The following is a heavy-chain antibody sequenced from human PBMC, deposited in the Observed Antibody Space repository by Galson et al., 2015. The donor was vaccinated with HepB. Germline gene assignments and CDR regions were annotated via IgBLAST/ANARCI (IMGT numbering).Heavy chain of an antibody. V-gene: IGHV4-30-2*01. CDR1: GDLIINGGYA. CDR2: VYHSGST. D-gene: IGHD2-2*01. CDR3: ARAVVPATRSLFWFDT. Sequence: TLSLTCAVSGDLIINGGYAWNWIRQPPGKGLEWIGYVYHSGSTFYNPSLEGRVTLSVDGSKNQFSLRVDSVTAADTAVYFCARAVVPATRSLFWFDTWGQGLLVTVSS. J-gene: IGHJ5*02.